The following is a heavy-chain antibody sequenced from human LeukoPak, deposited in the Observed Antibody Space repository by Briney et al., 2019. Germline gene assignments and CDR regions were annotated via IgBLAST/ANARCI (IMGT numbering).Heavy chain of an antibody. V-gene: IGHV1-2*02. CDR3: AVPWGVRMCETCCNWFDS. CDR2: INPNSGGT. J-gene: IGHJ5*01. CDR1: GYTFTPYY. Sequence: SVSLSCEASGYTFTPYYILCVRQAPGQGLEWMGRINPNSGGTNYAQKLQGRVTMTRYTSIRTAYMELSRLRSDDTAVYYCAVPWGVRMCETCCNWFDSWGEGTRVTVSS. D-gene: IGHD3-16*01.